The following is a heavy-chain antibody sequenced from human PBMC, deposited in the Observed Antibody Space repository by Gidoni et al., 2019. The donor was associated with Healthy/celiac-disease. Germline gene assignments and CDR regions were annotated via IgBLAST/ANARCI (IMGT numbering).Heavy chain of an antibody. Sequence: QVQLVQSGAEVKKPGASVKVSCKASGYTFTSYGISWVRQAPGQGLEWMGWISAYNGNTNYAQKLQGRVTMTTDTSTSTAYMELRSLRSDDTAVYYCARVTYIYEGFLEWQIGLSYYYYYMDVWGKGTTVTVSS. V-gene: IGHV1-18*01. J-gene: IGHJ6*03. D-gene: IGHD3-3*01. CDR1: GYTFTSYG. CDR2: ISAYNGNT. CDR3: ARVTYIYEGFLEWQIGLSYYYYYMDV.